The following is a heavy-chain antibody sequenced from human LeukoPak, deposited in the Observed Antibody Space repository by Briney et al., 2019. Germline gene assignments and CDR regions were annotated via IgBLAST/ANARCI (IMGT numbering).Heavy chain of an antibody. D-gene: IGHD5-18*01. V-gene: IGHV4-59*01. CDR3: ARGQGYNYGYNFDY. CDR1: GGSISSYY. CDR2: IYYSGST. Sequence: RPSETLSLTCTVSGGSISSYYWSWIRQPPGKGLEWIGYIYYSGSTNYNPSLKSRATISVDTSKNQFSLKLSSVTAADTAVYYCARGQGYNYGYNFDYWGQGTLVTVSS. J-gene: IGHJ4*02.